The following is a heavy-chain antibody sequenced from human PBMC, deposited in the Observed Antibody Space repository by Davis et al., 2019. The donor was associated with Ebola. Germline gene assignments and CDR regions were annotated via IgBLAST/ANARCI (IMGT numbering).Heavy chain of an antibody. CDR1: GFSFSSYA. D-gene: IGHD6-19*01. V-gene: IGHV3-23*01. CDR2: ISGSGGST. CDR3: AKDGKIAVAGTYYYYGMDV. Sequence: GESLKISCAASGFSFSSYAMSWVRQAPGKGLEWVSVISGSGGSTYYADSVKGRFTISRDHSKNTLYLQMNSLRAEDTAVYYCAKDGKIAVAGTYYYYGMDVWGQGTLVTVSS. J-gene: IGHJ6*02.